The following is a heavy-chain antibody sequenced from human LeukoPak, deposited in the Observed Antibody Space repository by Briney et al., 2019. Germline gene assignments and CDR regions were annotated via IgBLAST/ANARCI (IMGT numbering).Heavy chain of an antibody. V-gene: IGHV1-69*06. Sequence: ASVKVSCKASGGTFSSYAISWVRQAPGQGLEWMGGIIPIFGTANYAQKFQGRVTITADKSTSTAYMELSSLRSEDTAVYYCAIAYYYGSGSYFYFDYWGQGTLVTVSS. CDR3: AIAYYYGSGSYFYFDY. CDR2: IIPIFGTA. J-gene: IGHJ4*02. D-gene: IGHD3-10*01. CDR1: GGTFSSYA.